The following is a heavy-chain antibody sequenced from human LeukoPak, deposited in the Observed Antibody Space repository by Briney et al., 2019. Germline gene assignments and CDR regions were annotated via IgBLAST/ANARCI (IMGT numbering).Heavy chain of an antibody. CDR3: ASTYYYDSSGYYYFDY. J-gene: IGHJ4*02. CDR2: IYYSGST. V-gene: IGHV4-31*03. D-gene: IGHD3-22*01. Sequence: SSETLSLTCTVSGGSISGGGYYWSWIRQHPGKGLEWIGYIYYSGSTYYNPSLKSRVTISVDTSKNQFSLKLSSVTAADTAVYYCASTYYYDSSGYYYFDYWGQGTLVTVSS. CDR1: GGSISGGGYY.